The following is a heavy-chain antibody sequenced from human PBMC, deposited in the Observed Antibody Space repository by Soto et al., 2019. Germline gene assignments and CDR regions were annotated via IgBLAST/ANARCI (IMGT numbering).Heavy chain of an antibody. J-gene: IGHJ4*02. V-gene: IGHV3-11*05. CDR1: GFTFSDYY. CDR2: ISSSSSYT. Sequence: PGGSLRLSCAASGFTFSDYYMSWIRQAPGKGLEWVSYISSSSSYTNYADSVKGRFTISRDNAKNSLYLQMNSLRAEDTAVYYCARDSVGYCSGGSCYDPGFDYWGQGTLVTVSS. D-gene: IGHD2-15*01. CDR3: ARDSVGYCSGGSCYDPGFDY.